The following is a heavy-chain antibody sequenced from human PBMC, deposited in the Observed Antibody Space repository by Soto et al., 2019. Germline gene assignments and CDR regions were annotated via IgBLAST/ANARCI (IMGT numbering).Heavy chain of an antibody. V-gene: IGHV4-59*01. CDR3: AREYRYCTNGVCFPSGLES. CDR2: IYYSGST. CDR1: GGSIGFYC. J-gene: IGHJ4*02. D-gene: IGHD2-8*01. Sequence: PSETLSLTCTVSGGSIGFYCWNWIRQPPGKGLEWIGYIYYSGSTNYNSSLKSRVTMSVDTSKNQFSLKLSSVTAADTAMYYCAREYRYCTNGVCFPSGLESWGQGTLVTVSS.